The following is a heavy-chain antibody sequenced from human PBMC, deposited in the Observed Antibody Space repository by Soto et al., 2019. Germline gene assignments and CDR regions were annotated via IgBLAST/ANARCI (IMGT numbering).Heavy chain of an antibody. D-gene: IGHD2-15*01. CDR2: ISYDGSNK. J-gene: IGHJ6*02. CDR3: ARGYYCSGGSCYPVYYGMDV. V-gene: IGHV3-30*03. CDR1: GFTFSSYG. Sequence: GGSLRLSCAAPGFTFSSYGMHWVRQAPGKGLEWVAVISYDGSNKYYADSVKGRFTISRDNSKNTLYLQMNSLRAEDTAVYYCARGYYCSGGSCYPVYYGMDVWGQGTTVTVSS.